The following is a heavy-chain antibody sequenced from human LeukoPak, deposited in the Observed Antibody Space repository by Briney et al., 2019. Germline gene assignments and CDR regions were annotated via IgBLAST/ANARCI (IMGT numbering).Heavy chain of an antibody. V-gene: IGHV1-69*04. CDR2: IIPILGIA. CDR3: ARSMPGIAAAGTHFDY. Sequence: SVKVSCKASGGTFSSYAISWVRQAPGQGLEWMGRIIPILGIANYAQKFQGRVTITADKSTSTAYMELSSLRSEDTAVYYCARSMPGIAAAGTHFDYWGQGTLVTVSS. J-gene: IGHJ4*02. D-gene: IGHD6-13*01. CDR1: GGTFSSYA.